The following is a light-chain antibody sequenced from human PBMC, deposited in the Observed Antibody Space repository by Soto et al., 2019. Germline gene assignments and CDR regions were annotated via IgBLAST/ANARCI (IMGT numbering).Light chain of an antibody. V-gene: IGLV2-14*01. J-gene: IGLJ1*01. CDR3: SSYTTPNTLYV. Sequence: QSALTQPASVSGSPGQSITIPCTGTNSEVGGYNYVSWYQHHPGKAPKLMMYEVFNRPSGVSSRFSGSKSGSTASLTISGLQAEDEADYYCSSYTTPNTLYVFGTGTKLTVL. CDR2: EVF. CDR1: NSEVGGYNY.